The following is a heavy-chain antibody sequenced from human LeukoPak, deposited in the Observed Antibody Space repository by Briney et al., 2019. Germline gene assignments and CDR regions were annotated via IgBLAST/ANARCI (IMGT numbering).Heavy chain of an antibody. CDR3: ARTYGSGTYKHSYFDY. J-gene: IGHJ4*02. CDR2: ISGAGGTT. V-gene: IGHV3-23*01. CDR1: GCTLSSYA. Sequence: GGSLRLSCVVSGCTLSSYAMSWVRQAPGKGLEWVSVISGAGGTTIYTDSVKGRFTISRDNSKNTLYLQMNSLRAEDTAIYYCARTYGSGTYKHSYFDYWGQGTPVTVSS. D-gene: IGHD3-10*01.